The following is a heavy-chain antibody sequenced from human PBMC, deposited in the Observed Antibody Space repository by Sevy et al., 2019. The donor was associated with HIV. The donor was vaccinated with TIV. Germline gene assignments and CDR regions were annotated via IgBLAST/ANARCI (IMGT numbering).Heavy chain of an antibody. CDR3: TTYDVSGYYWAMFDF. D-gene: IGHD3-22*01. CDR2: IKSNKDGGST. V-gene: IGHV3-15*01. CDR1: GFTFRSAW. J-gene: IGHJ4*02. Sequence: GGSLRLSCSTSGFTFRSAWMNWVRQAPGRGLEWVGRIKSNKDGGSTEFAAPVKCRFGISRDDSRNMIFLQMNSLKMEDTGVYYCTTYDVSGYYWAMFDFWGQGTLVTVSS.